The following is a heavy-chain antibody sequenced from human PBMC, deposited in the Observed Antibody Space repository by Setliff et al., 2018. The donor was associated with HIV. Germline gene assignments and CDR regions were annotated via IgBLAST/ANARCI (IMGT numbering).Heavy chain of an antibody. V-gene: IGHV4-38-2*02. CDR2: MHGSGNT. Sequence: PSETLSLTCSVSGYSISRNYYWGWIRQSPGKGLEWIASMHGSGNTHYNPSFQSRITISMDTSKNQFSLTLSSVTAADTAIYFCMRDGSRTTGMTGYYYGVDVWGQGTTVTV. D-gene: IGHD1-1*01. J-gene: IGHJ6*02. CDR1: GYSISRNYY. CDR3: MRDGSRTTGMTGYYYGVDV.